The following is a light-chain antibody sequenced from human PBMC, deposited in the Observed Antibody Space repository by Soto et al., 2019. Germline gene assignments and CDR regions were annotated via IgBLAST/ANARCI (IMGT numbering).Light chain of an antibody. CDR1: QSISSY. V-gene: IGKV1-39*01. Sequence: DIQMTQSPSSLSASVGDRVTITCRASQSISSYLNWYQQKRGKAPNLLISTASSLQSGVPSRFSGSGSGTDFTLTISSPQPEDSATYYCQQSYSTPPTFGRGTKVDIK. J-gene: IGKJ2*01. CDR2: TAS. CDR3: QQSYSTPPT.